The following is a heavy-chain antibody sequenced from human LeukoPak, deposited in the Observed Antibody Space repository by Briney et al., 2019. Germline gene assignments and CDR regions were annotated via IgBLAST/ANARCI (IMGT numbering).Heavy chain of an antibody. CDR1: GYTLTELS. CDR2: INPSGGST. D-gene: IGHD2-2*02. J-gene: IGHJ4*02. V-gene: IGHV1-46*01. Sequence: ASVKVSCKVSGYTLTELSMHWVRQAPGQGLEWMGIINPSGGSTSYAQKFQGRVTMTRDTSTSTVYMELSSLRSEDTAVYYCARGLEYCSSTSCYRAGDYWGQGTLVTVSS. CDR3: ARGLEYCSSTSCYRAGDY.